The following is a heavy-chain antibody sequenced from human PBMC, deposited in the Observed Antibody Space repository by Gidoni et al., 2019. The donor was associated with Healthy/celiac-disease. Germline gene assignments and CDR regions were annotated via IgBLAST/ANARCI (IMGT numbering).Heavy chain of an antibody. V-gene: IGHV1-18*04. Sequence: QVQLVQSGAEVKKPGASVKVSCKASGSTFTSYGISWVRQAPGQGLEWMGWISAYNGNTNYAQKLQGRVTMTTDTSTSTAYMELRSLRSDDTAVYYCARGYCSSTSCLKAVWFDPWGQGTLVTVSS. J-gene: IGHJ5*02. CDR3: ARGYCSSTSCLKAVWFDP. D-gene: IGHD2-2*01. CDR1: GSTFTSYG. CDR2: ISAYNGNT.